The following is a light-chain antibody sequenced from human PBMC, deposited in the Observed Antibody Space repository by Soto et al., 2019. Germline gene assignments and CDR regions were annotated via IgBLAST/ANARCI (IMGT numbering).Light chain of an antibody. CDR3: QQYNNCPSWT. CDR2: GAS. J-gene: IGKJ1*01. Sequence: EIVMTQSPATLSVSPGERATLSCRASQSVSSNLAWYQQKPGQAPRLLIYGASTRATGIPARFSGSGSETEFTLTISRLQSEDFAVYYCQQYNNCPSWTFGQGPKVEIK. V-gene: IGKV3-15*01. CDR1: QSVSSN.